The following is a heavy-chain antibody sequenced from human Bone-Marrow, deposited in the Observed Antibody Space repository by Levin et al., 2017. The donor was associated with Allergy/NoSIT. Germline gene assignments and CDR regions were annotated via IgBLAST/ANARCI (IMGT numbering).Heavy chain of an antibody. V-gene: IGHV4-59*01. D-gene: IGHD4-17*01. J-gene: IGHJ6*04. CDR3: ARTTLQGSTDV. Sequence: SETLSLTCTVSGGPISNYVWSWIRQPPGRGLQWIAYIYYSGRTRYNPSLESRVTISLDTSKNQFSLKLSSVTAADTAMYYCARTTLQGSTDVWGRGTTVTVSS. CDR1: GGPISNYV. CDR2: IYYSGRT.